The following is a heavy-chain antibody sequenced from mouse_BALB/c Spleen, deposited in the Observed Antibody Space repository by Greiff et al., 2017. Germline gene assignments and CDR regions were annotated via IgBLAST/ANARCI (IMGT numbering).Heavy chain of an antibody. CDR2: INPSNGGT. CDR1: GYTFTSYY. J-gene: IGHJ3*01. CDR3: TRGRGSSSWFAY. D-gene: IGHD1-1*01. V-gene: IGHV1S81*02. Sequence: QVQLQQSGAELVKPGASVKLSCKASGYTFTSYYMYWVKQRPGQGLEWIGGINPSNGGTNFNEKFKSKATLTVDKSSSTAYMQLSSLTSEDSAVYYCTRGRGSSSWFAYWGQGTLVTVSA.